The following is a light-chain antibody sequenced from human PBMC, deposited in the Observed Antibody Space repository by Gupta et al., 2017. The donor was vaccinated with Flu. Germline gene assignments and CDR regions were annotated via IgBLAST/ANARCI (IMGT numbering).Light chain of an antibody. CDR2: KAS. J-gene: IGKJ1*01. CDR3: QQYRSSPWT. V-gene: IGKV1-5*03. Sequence: DIQLTQSPSTLSASVGDRVTITCRASQTIDSWLAWYQKKPGRAPKSLIYKASSLETGVPSRFSGSGSGTEFSLTISGLQPDDFATYYCQQYRSSPWTFGQGTKVEIK. CDR1: QTIDSW.